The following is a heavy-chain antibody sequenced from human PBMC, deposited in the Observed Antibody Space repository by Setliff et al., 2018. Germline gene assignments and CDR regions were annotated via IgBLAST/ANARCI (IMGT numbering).Heavy chain of an antibody. CDR3: ARDNTIVGATDY. J-gene: IGHJ4*02. V-gene: IGHV4-61*02. D-gene: IGHD1-26*01. Sequence: PSETLSLTCAVSGGSISSGSYYWSWIRRPAGKGLEWVGRLHTSGSTNYNPSLKSRVTISVDTSKNQFSLKVTSVTAADTAVYFCARDNTIVGATDYWGQGTLVTVSS. CDR1: GGSISSGSYY. CDR2: LHTSGST.